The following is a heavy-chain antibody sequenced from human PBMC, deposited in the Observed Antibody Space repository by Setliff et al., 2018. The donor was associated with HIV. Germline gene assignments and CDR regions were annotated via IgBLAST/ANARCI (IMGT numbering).Heavy chain of an antibody. CDR1: GFTFSGSG. CDR3: ARDRVAAAGTGFYYYGMDV. J-gene: IGHJ6*02. Sequence: GGSLRLSCAASGFTFSGSGIHWVRQAPGKGLVEWVSFIRFDGSAKYNVDSVKGRFTISRDNSKNAVFLQMNSLRAEDTAVYYCARDRVAAAGTGFYYYGMDVWGQGTTVTVSS. V-gene: IGHV3-30*02. CDR2: IRFDGSAK. D-gene: IGHD6-13*01.